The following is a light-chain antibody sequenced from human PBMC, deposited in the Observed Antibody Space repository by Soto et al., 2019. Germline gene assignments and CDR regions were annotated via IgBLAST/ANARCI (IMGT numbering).Light chain of an antibody. CDR1: QGVTAN. V-gene: IGKV3-11*01. CDR2: DAS. CDR3: QQRSNWPLT. J-gene: IGKJ4*01. Sequence: EIVLTQSPATLSLSPGEKATPSSRASQGVTANLPWYHQKPGQAPRLLIYDASNRATGIPARFSGSGSGTDFTLTISSLEPEDFAVYYCQQRSNWPLTFGGGTKVEIK.